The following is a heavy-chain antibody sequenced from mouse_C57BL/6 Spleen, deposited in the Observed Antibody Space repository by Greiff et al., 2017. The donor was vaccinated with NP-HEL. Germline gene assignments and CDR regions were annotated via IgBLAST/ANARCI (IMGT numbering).Heavy chain of an antibody. CDR1: GYTFTDYN. D-gene: IGHD1-1*01. CDR2: INPNNGGT. J-gene: IGHJ3*01. V-gene: IGHV1-22*01. CDR3: ARGHSYYYGSSRFAY. Sequence: VQLQQSGPELVKPGASVKMSCKASGYTFTDYNMHWVKQSHGKSLEWIGYINPNNGGTSYNQKFKGKATLTVNKSSSTAYMELRSLTSEDSAVYYCARGHSYYYGSSRFAYWGQGTLVTVSA.